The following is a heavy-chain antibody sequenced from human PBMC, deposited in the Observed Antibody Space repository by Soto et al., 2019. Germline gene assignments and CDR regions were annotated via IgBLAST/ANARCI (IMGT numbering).Heavy chain of an antibody. Sequence: SETLSLTCTVSGGSLRGYSWSWIRQSPGKGLEWIGYVYSGGGTNYSPSFMGRVTISVDTTDNQFSLKLNSVTAADTAVYYCARETYGDYVGYFDPWGQGALVTVSS. J-gene: IGHJ5*02. V-gene: IGHV4-59*01. CDR1: GGSLRGYS. CDR2: VYSGGGT. D-gene: IGHD4-17*01. CDR3: ARETYGDYVGYFDP.